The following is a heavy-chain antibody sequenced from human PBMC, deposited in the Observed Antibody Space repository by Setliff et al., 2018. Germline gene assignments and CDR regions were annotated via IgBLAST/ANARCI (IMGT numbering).Heavy chain of an antibody. V-gene: IGHV1-2*06. J-gene: IGHJ6*03. CDR3: ARVKAPALYYYMDV. Sequence: ASVKVSCKASGYTFTGYYMHWVRQAPGQGLEWMGRINPHSGGTNYAQKFQGRVTMTRDTSISTAYMELSRLRSDDTAVYYCARVKAPALYYYMDVWGKGTTVTVSS. D-gene: IGHD3-16*02. CDR2: INPHSGGT. CDR1: GYTFTGYY.